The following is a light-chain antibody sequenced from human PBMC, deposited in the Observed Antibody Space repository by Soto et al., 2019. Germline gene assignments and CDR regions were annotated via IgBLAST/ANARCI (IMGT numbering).Light chain of an antibody. CDR2: DVS. CDR1: HSVSSF. Sequence: EIVFTDSPGTLSLSPGERATLSCRASHSVSSFLAWYQKKPGQAPRLLIYDVSNRATGVPARFSGSGSGTDFSLTISSLEPEDFAVYYCQQRNNWPPITFGQGTKVDI. J-gene: IGKJ1*01. CDR3: QQRNNWPPIT. V-gene: IGKV3-11*01.